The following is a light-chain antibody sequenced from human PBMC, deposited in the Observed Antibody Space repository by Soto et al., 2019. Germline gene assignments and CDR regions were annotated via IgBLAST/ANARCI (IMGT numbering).Light chain of an antibody. CDR2: ENN. CDR3: QSYDSSLSGYV. Sequence: QSVLTQPPSVSEAPGQRVTISCTGSSSSIGAGYEAHWYQQVPGTAPKLLIYENNNRRSGVPDRFSGSKSGTSASLAITGLQAEEEAEYYSQSYDSSLSGYVFGTGTKLTVL. J-gene: IGLJ1*01. CDR1: SSSIGAGYE. V-gene: IGLV1-40*01.